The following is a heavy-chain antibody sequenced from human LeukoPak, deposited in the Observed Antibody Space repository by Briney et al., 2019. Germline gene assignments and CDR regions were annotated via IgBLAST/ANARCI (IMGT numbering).Heavy chain of an antibody. V-gene: IGHV1-2*06. J-gene: IGHJ4*02. D-gene: IGHD4-17*01. CDR3: AKKRAGDYADY. CDR1: GYTFTDYY. CDR2: ISPNNGGT. Sequence: ASVKISCKASGYTFTDYYVHWVRQAPGQGLEWMGRISPNNGGTNYAQKFRDRLTVTRDTSISTAYMELSSLRSDDTAVYYCAKKRAGDYADYWGQGTLVTVSS.